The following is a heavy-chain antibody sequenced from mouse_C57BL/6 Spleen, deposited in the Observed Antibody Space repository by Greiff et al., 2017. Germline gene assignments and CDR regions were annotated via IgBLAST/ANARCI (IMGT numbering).Heavy chain of an antibody. Sequence: EVKLVESGGGLVKPGGSLKLSCAASGFTFSSYAMSWVRQTPDKRLEWVATISDGGSYTYYPDNVKGRFTISRDNAKNNLYLQMSQLKSEDTAMYYGARDYSIYFYYWGQGTSVTAST. D-gene: IGHD2-5*01. V-gene: IGHV5-4*01. CDR3: ARDYSIYFYY. CDR2: ISDGGSYT. J-gene: IGHJ4*01. CDR1: GFTFSSYA.